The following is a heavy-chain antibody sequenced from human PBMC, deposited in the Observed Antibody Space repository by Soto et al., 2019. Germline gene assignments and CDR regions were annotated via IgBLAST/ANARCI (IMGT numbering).Heavy chain of an antibody. CDR1: GFTFSSYG. Sequence: GGSLRLSCAASGFTFSSYGMHWVRQAPGKGLEWVAVISYDGSNKYYADSVKGRFTISRDNSKNTLYLQMNSLRAEDTAVYYCAKVRCSGGSCYSDYWGQGTLVTVSS. J-gene: IGHJ4*02. V-gene: IGHV3-30*18. D-gene: IGHD2-15*01. CDR3: AKVRCSGGSCYSDY. CDR2: ISYDGSNK.